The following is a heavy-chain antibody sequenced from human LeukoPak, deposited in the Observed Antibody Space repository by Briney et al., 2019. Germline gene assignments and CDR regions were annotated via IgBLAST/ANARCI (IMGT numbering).Heavy chain of an antibody. V-gene: IGHV4-59*01. J-gene: IGHJ5*02. CDR3: ARGGCSSTCSTDNCFDL. D-gene: IGHD2-2*01. Sequence: SETLSLAWTVAGGSISSYYCSSVRQPPGKGLEWIGYIYYSGSANYNPSLKSRVTISVDTSKNQFSLKLNSLNAADTAVYDWARGGCSSTCSTDNCFDLWGQGTMVTVSS. CDR2: IYYSGSA. CDR1: GGSISSYY.